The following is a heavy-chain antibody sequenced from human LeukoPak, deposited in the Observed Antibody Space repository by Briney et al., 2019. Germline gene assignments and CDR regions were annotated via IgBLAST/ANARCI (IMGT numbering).Heavy chain of an antibody. Sequence: GASVKVSCKASGYTFTGYYMHWVRQAPGQGLEWMGWINPNSGGTNYAQEFQGRVTMTRDTSISTAYMELSRLRSDDTAVYYCARDRSPWYDSSGYYGETDAFDIWGQGTMVTVSS. CDR3: ARDRSPWYDSSGYYGETDAFDI. J-gene: IGHJ3*02. CDR1: GYTFTGYY. CDR2: INPNSGGT. V-gene: IGHV1-2*02. D-gene: IGHD3-22*01.